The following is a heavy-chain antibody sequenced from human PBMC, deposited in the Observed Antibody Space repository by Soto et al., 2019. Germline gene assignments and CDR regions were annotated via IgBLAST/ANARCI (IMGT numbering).Heavy chain of an antibody. CDR2: ISSSGSTI. CDR1: GFTFSSYE. J-gene: IGHJ4*02. Sequence: GGSLRLSCAASGFTFSSYEMNWVRQAPGKGLEWVSYISSSGSTIYYADSVKGRFTISRDNAKNSLYLQMNSLRAEDTAVYYCARVGGTYYYGSSGYLDWGQGTLVTVSS. V-gene: IGHV3-48*03. CDR3: ARVGGTYYYGSSGYLD. D-gene: IGHD3-22*01.